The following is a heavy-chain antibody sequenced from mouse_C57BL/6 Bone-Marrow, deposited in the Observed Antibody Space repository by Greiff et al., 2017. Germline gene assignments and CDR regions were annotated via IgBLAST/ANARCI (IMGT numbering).Heavy chain of an antibody. CDR2: ISDGGSYT. V-gene: IGHV5-4*01. CDR3: ARDYYGSTFYWFDY. CDR1: GFTFSSYA. D-gene: IGHD1-1*01. J-gene: IGHJ2*01. Sequence: EVQLVESEGGLVKPGGSLKLSCAASGFTFSSYAMSWVRQTPEKRLEWVATISDGGSYTYYPDNVKGRFTISRDNAKNNLYLQLSHLKSEDTAMYYGARDYYGSTFYWFDYWGKGTTLTVSS.